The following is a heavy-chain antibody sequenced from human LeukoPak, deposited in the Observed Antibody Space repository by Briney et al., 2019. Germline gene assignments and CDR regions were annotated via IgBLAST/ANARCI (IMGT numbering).Heavy chain of an antibody. D-gene: IGHD4-17*01. V-gene: IGHV4-31*03. CDR2: IYYSGST. CDR3: ARVVPIDYGPSSNYYYYGMDV. Sequence: PSQTLSFTCTVSGGSISSGGCSWSWLRQHPGKGLEWIGYIYYSGSTYYNPSLKSRVTISVDTSKNQFSLKLSSVTAADTAVYYCARVVPIDYGPSSNYYYYGMDVWGQGTTVTVSS. CDR1: GGSISSGGCS. J-gene: IGHJ6*02.